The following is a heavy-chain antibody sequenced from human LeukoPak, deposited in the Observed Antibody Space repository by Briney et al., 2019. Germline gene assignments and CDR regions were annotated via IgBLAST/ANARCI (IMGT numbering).Heavy chain of an antibody. CDR2: ISSSSSYI. J-gene: IGHJ4*02. V-gene: IGHV3-21*01. Sequence: GGSLRLSCAASGFTFSSYSMNWVRQAPGKGLEWVSSISSSSSYIYYADSVKGRFTISRDNAKNSRYLQMNSLRAEDTAVYYCARGHDFWSGYYPQYYFDYWGQGTLVTVSS. D-gene: IGHD3-3*01. CDR1: GFTFSSYS. CDR3: ARGHDFWSGYYPQYYFDY.